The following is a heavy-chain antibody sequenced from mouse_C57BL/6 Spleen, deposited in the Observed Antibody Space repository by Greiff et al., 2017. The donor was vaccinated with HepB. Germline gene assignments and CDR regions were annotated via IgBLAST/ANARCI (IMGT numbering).Heavy chain of an antibody. CDR2: IDPETGGT. D-gene: IGHD2-2*01. Sequence: QVQLKESGAELVRPGASVTLSCKASGYTFTDSEMHWVKQTPVQGLEWIGAIDPETGGTDYNTKFKGKAILTADKSSSTAYMARRSLTSEDSAVYYCTRWGCGYGAYWGQGTLVTVSA. CDR1: GYTFTDSE. J-gene: IGHJ3*01. V-gene: IGHV1-15*01. CDR3: TRWGCGYGAY.